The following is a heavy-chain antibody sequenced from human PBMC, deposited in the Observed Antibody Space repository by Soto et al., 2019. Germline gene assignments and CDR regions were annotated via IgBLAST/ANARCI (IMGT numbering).Heavy chain of an antibody. Sequence: QVQLVQSGAEVKKPGASVKVSCKASGYTFTSYDINWVRQATGQGVAWRGWMNPNSGNTGYAQKFQVRVTMARNTSISTALVQLSSLRSEDTAVYYCVRARTGTTSVDVWGQGTTVTVSS. D-gene: IGHD1-1*01. J-gene: IGHJ6*02. CDR3: VRARTGTTSVDV. CDR1: GYTFTSYD. V-gene: IGHV1-8*01. CDR2: MNPNSGNT.